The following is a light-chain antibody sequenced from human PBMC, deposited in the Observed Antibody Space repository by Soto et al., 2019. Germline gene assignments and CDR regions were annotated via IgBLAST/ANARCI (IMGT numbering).Light chain of an antibody. CDR1: QSLSVW. Sequence: DIQMTQSPSTLSASVGDRVVITCRASQSLSVWLAWYQQRTGKAPLPLIYDTYTLADEIPYRFTGSGSGTEFTLTITRLHTDDFGTYYCQQYMTSSRTFGPGTKV. J-gene: IGKJ1*01. V-gene: IGKV1-5*01. CDR2: DTY. CDR3: QQYMTSSRT.